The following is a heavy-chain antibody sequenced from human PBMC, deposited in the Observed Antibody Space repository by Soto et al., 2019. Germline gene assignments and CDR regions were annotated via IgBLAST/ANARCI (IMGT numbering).Heavy chain of an antibody. CDR1: GFTFSNYG. Sequence: QVRLVESGGGVVQPGRSLRLSCAASGFTFSNYGMHWVRQAPGKGLEWVAIIPYDGSNQYYAESMKGRFTISRDNAKNTLYLQINNLREEDTAVYYCAKDLRIVGASPDYWGQGTLVTVSS. V-gene: IGHV3-30*18. J-gene: IGHJ4*02. CDR2: IPYDGSNQ. D-gene: IGHD1-26*01. CDR3: AKDLRIVGASPDY.